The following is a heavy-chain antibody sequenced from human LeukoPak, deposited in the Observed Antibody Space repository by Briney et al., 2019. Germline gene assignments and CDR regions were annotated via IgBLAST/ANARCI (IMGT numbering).Heavy chain of an antibody. V-gene: IGHV3-30*18. CDR3: AKDKFVPTYYYDSSGYTFDY. CDR1: GFTFSSYG. D-gene: IGHD3-22*01. Sequence: PGGSLRLSCAASGFTFSSYGMHWVRQAPGKGLEWVAVISYDGSNKYYADSVKGRFTISRDNSKNTLYLQMNSLRAEDTAVYYCAKDKFVPTYYYDSSGYTFDYWGQGTLVTVSS. J-gene: IGHJ4*02. CDR2: ISYDGSNK.